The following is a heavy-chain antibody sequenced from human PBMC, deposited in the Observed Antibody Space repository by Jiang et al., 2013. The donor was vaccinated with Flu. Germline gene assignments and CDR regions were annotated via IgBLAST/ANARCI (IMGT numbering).Heavy chain of an antibody. V-gene: IGHV4-39*01. CDR3: ARHPGGGLRWNWPFDY. Sequence: GLVKPSETLSLTCTVSGGSISSSSYYWGWIRQPPGKGLEWIGSIYYSGSTYYNPSLKSRVTISVDTSKNQFSLKLSSVTAADTAVYYCARHPGGGLRWNWPFDYWGQGTLVTVSS. J-gene: IGHJ4*02. CDR1: GGSISSSSYY. CDR2: IYYSGST. D-gene: IGHD4-23*01.